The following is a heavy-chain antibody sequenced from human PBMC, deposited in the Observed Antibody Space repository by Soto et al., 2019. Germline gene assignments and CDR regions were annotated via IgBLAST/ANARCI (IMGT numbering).Heavy chain of an antibody. Sequence: GESLKISCAASGFTFSSYAMSWVRQAPGKGLEWVSAISGSGGSTYYADSVKGRFTISRDNSKNTLELQINSLRAEETAVYYCAGDMGYWGQGTLVTVSS. CDR1: GFTFSSYA. CDR3: AGDMGY. J-gene: IGHJ4*02. V-gene: IGHV3-23*01. CDR2: ISGSGGST. D-gene: IGHD3-10*01.